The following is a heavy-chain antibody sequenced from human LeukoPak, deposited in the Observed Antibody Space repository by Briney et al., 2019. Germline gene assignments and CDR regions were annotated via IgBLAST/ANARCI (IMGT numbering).Heavy chain of an antibody. D-gene: IGHD4/OR15-4a*01. CDR3: ARRAGAYSHPYDY. CDR2: IYSDNT. V-gene: IGHV3-53*01. CDR1: RFTVTSNS. Sequence: TLIPTCPVSRFTVTSNSMSWVLLAPGQAMKGVSFIYSDNTHYSDSVKGRFTISRDNSKNTLYLQMNSLRAEDTAVYYCARRAGAYSHPYDYWGQGTLVTVSS. J-gene: IGHJ4*02.